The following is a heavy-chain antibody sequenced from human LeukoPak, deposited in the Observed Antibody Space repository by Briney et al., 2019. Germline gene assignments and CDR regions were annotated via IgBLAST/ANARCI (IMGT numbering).Heavy chain of an antibody. Sequence: PSETLSLTCAVYGGSFSGYYWSWIRQPPGKGLEWIGEINHSGSTNYNPSLKSRVTISVDTSKNQFSLKLSSVTAADTAVYYCARGRGDYYDSSGYLLPFDYWGQGTLVTVSS. D-gene: IGHD3-22*01. V-gene: IGHV4-34*01. CDR3: ARGRGDYYDSSGYLLPFDY. CDR2: INHSGST. CDR1: GGSFSGYY. J-gene: IGHJ4*02.